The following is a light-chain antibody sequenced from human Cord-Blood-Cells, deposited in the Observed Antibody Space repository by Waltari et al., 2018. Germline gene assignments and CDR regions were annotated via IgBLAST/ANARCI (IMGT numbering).Light chain of an antibody. CDR1: QSVSSY. V-gene: IGKV3-11*01. CDR3: QQRSNWPIFT. J-gene: IGKJ3*01. Sequence: EIVLTQSPATLSLSPGERATLSCRASQSVSSYLAWYQQTPGQAPRLLIYDASNRATGIPARFSGSGSGTDFTLTISSLEPEDFAVYYCQQRSNWPIFTFGPGPK. CDR2: DAS.